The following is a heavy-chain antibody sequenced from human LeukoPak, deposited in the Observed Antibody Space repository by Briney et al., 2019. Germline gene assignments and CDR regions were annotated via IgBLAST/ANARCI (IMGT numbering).Heavy chain of an antibody. CDR3: ARGRKLLWFGELPDY. CDR1: GGSFSGYY. CDR2: INHSGST. D-gene: IGHD3-10*01. V-gene: IGHV4-34*01. Sequence: PSETLSLTCAVYGGSFSGYYWSWIRQPPGKGLEWIGEINHSGSTNYNPSLKSRVTISVDTSKNQFSLKLSSVTAADTAVYYCARGRKLLWFGELPDYWGQGTLVTVSS. J-gene: IGHJ4*02.